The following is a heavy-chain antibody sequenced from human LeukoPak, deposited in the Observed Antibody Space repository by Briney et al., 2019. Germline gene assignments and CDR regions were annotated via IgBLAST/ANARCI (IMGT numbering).Heavy chain of an antibody. CDR1: GFTFNSYA. J-gene: IGHJ4*02. V-gene: IGHV3-7*01. Sequence: GGSLRLSCAASGFTFNSYAMSWVRQAPGKGPEWVASIKDDGSEIYYVDSVRGRFTISRDNAKNSLYLQMNSLRAEDTAVYYCAREWNWGQGSLVTVSS. CDR3: AREWN. CDR2: IKDDGSEI.